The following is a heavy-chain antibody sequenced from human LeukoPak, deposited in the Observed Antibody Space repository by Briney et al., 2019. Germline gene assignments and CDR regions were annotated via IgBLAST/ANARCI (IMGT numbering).Heavy chain of an antibody. Sequence: SETLSLTCTVSGGSISSGGYYWSWIRQHPGKGLEWIGYIYYSGSTYYNPSLKSRVTISVDTPKNQFSLKLSSVTAADTAVYYCARANYGDYLDYWGQGTLVIVSS. J-gene: IGHJ4*02. CDR1: GGSISSGGYY. D-gene: IGHD4-17*01. CDR3: ARANYGDYLDY. V-gene: IGHV4-31*03. CDR2: IYYSGST.